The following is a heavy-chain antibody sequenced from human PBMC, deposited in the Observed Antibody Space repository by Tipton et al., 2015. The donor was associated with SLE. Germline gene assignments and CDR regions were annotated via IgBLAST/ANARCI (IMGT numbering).Heavy chain of an antibody. V-gene: IGHV4-59*01. CDR3: ARALEAFDI. J-gene: IGHJ3*02. D-gene: IGHD1-1*01. CDR2: IYYSGST. Sequence: TLSLTCTVSGGSISSYYWSWLRQPPGKGLEWSGYIYYSGSTNYNTSLKSLVTISVDTSKNQFSLKLSSVTAADTAVYYCARALEAFDIWGQGTMVTVSS. CDR1: GGSISSYY.